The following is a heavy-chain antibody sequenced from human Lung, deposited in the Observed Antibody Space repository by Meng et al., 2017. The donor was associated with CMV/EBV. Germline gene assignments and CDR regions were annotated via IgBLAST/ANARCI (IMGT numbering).Heavy chain of an antibody. J-gene: IGHJ4*02. CDR2: IYYSGST. D-gene: IGHD3-22*01. CDR3: ARAWWHYYDSSGYYPTQTYYCDY. CDR1: GGSISSYY. V-gene: IGHV4-59*01. Sequence: SETLSLTCTVSGGSISSYYWSWIRQPPGKGLEWIGYIYYSGSTNYNPSLKSRVTISVDTSKNQFSLKLSSVTAADTAVYYCARAWWHYYDSSGYYPTQTYYCDYWGQGTLVTVSS.